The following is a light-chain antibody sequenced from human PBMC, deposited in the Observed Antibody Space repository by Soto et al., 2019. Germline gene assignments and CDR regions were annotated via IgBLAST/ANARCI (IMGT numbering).Light chain of an antibody. Sequence: DIQLTQSPSFLSASVGDRGTITCRGSQGISSYLAWYQQKRGKAPKXLIYAASTLPSGVPSRFSGSGSGTEFTLTISSLQPEDFATYDCQQLNSYPITFGQGTRLEIK. V-gene: IGKV1-9*01. J-gene: IGKJ5*01. CDR3: QQLNSYPIT. CDR2: AAS. CDR1: QGISSY.